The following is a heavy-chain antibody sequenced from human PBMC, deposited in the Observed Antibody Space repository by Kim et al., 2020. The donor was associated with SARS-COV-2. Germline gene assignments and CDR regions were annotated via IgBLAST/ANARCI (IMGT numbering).Heavy chain of an antibody. J-gene: IGHJ4*02. V-gene: IGHV3-23*01. CDR2: LGGDGRT. CDR1: GFSFNNNA. Sequence: GGSLRLSCAASGFSFNNNAMTWVRQAPGKGLEWVSSLGGDGRTFYGNSVKGRFTISRDKSRNTLYLQMKGLRAEDTAVYFCVKDVFHWQHDFWGQGTLVTVSS. D-gene: IGHD2-21*01. CDR3: VKDVFHWQHDF.